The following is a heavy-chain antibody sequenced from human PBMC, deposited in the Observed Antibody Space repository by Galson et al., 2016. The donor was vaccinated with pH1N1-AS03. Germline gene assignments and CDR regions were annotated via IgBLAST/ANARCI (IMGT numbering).Heavy chain of an antibody. D-gene: IGHD6-13*01. CDR2: IDWDDDK. CDR3: GLTGIAATGYFDY. Sequence: PALVKPTQTLTLTCTFSGFSLNTDGMRVSWIRQPPGKALEWLARIDWDDDKFYRTSLKTRLTISKDTSKNQVALTLTNVGPVDTATYYCGLTGIAATGYFDYWGQGTLVTVSS. CDR1: GFSLNTDGMR. J-gene: IGHJ4*02. V-gene: IGHV2-70*04.